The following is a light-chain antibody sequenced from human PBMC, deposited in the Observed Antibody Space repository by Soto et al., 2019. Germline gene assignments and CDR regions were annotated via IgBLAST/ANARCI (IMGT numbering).Light chain of an antibody. CDR3: SSYATYTKVV. CDR2: DVS. Sequence: QSALTQPASVSGSPGQSITISCTGTSSDIGTYNYVSWYQQHPGKVPKLMIYDVSNRPSGVSNRFSGSKSGNTASLTISGLQAEDEADYYCSSYATYTKVVFGGGTKLTVL. CDR1: SSDIGTYNY. V-gene: IGLV2-14*01. J-gene: IGLJ2*01.